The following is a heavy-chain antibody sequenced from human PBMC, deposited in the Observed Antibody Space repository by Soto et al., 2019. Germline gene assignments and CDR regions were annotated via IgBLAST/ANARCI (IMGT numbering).Heavy chain of an antibody. CDR1: GFSFSSYA. D-gene: IGHD3-3*01. CDR3: AKRFTLFEVAKLSPDADQ. CDR2: ISSGSGDNT. V-gene: IGHV3-23*01. J-gene: IGHJ4*02. Sequence: PGGSLRLSCAASGFSFSSYAMSWVRQAPGKGLEWVSGISSGSGDNTYYAASVKGRFTISRDNSKSTLYLQMNNLRAEDTALYFCAKRFTLFEVAKLSPDADQWGQGTRVTLSS.